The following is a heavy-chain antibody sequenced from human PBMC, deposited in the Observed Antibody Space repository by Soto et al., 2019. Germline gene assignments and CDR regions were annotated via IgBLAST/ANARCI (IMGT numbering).Heavy chain of an antibody. CDR3: VKKSGWFNT. CDR2: IDGSGGIT. J-gene: IGHJ5*02. V-gene: IGHV3-23*01. D-gene: IGHD3-10*01. CDR1: GFTFGTTD. Sequence: GGSRRLSCAASGFTFGTTDMSWVRQAPGEGLEWVSTIDGSGGITYYADSVKGRFTISRDNSRNTVYLQMNSLRGDDTALYYCVKKSGWFNTWGQGALVTVSS.